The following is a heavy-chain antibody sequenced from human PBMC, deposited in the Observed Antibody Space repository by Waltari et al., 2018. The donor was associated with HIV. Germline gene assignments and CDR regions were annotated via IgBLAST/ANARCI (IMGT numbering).Heavy chain of an antibody. Sequence: QVYLEQSGPGLVKPSQTLTLTCVISGDSVSSDSAAWNWIRQSPSRGLEWLGRTYHRSKWSTDYAESVIGRITITPDTSNNQYSLHLTSVTADDTAMYFCARDSFSLDFWGQGSLVVVSS. CDR1: GDSVSSDSAA. CDR2: TYHRSKWST. J-gene: IGHJ4*02. V-gene: IGHV6-1*01. CDR3: ARDSFSLDF.